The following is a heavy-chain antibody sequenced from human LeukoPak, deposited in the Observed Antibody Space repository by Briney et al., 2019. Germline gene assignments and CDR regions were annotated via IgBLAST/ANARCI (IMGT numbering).Heavy chain of an antibody. J-gene: IGHJ4*02. CDR3: ARAPRYYYDSSGSDY. Sequence: GASVKVSCNASGYTFTGYYMHWVRQAPGQGLEWMGWINPNSGGTNYAQKFQGRVTMTRDTSISTAYMELSRLRSDDTAVYYCARAPRYYYDSSGSDYWGQGTLVTVSS. CDR1: GYTFTGYY. V-gene: IGHV1-2*02. D-gene: IGHD3-22*01. CDR2: INPNSGGT.